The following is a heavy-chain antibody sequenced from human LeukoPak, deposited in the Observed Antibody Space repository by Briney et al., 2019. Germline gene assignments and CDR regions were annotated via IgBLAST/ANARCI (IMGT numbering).Heavy chain of an antibody. D-gene: IGHD3-9*01. J-gene: IGHJ4*02. CDR2: ISAYNGNT. Sequence: ASVKVSCKASGHTFTSYGISWVRQAPGQGLEWMGWISAYNGNTNYAQKLQGRVTMTTDTSTSTAYMELRSLRSDDTAVYYCARDLLIAGRTYYDTLTGYGTYDYWGQGTLVTVSS. CDR1: GHTFTSYG. CDR3: ARDLLIAGRTYYDTLTGYGTYDY. V-gene: IGHV1-18*01.